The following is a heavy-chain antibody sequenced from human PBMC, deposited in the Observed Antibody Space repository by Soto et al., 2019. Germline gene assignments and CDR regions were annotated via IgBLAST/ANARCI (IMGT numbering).Heavy chain of an antibody. CDR2: ISAYNGNT. D-gene: IGHD3-22*01. V-gene: IGHV1-18*01. CDR1: GFTFSSDG. J-gene: IGHJ6*02. CDR3: ARVEGGYYDSSGYYGSRGMDV. Sequence: GGSVKGSCKASGFTFSSDGISWVRQAPGQGVEWVGWISAYNGNTNYAQKLQGRVTMTTDTSTSTAYMELRSLRSDDTAVYYCARVEGGYYDSSGYYGSRGMDVWGQGTTVTAP.